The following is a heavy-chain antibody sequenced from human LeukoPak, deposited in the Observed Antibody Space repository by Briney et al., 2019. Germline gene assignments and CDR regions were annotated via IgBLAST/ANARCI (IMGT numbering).Heavy chain of an antibody. CDR2: IYYSGST. V-gene: IGHV4-31*03. J-gene: IGHJ4*02. D-gene: IGHD2-15*01. Sequence: SETLSLTCTVSGGSISSGGYYWSWIRQHPGKSLEWIGYIYYSGSTYYNPSLKSRVTISVDTSKNQFSLKLSSVTAADTAVYYCARAARYCSGGSCYFDYWGQGTLVTVSS. CDR3: ARAARYCSGGSCYFDY. CDR1: GGSISSGGYY.